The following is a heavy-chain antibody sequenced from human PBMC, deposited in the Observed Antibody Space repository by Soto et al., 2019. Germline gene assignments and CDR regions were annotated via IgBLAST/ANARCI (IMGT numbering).Heavy chain of an antibody. V-gene: IGHV3-73*02. CDR3: TRFSMDSSSGWFDP. D-gene: IGHD6-6*01. CDR2: IRSKVNTYAT. CDR1: GFTFSGSA. Sequence: EVQLVESGGDLVQPGGSLKVSCAASGFTFSGSAIHWVRQASGKGLEWVGRIRSKVNTYATAYAASVKGRFSISRDDSKNTAYLEMSSLKTEDTAVYYCTRFSMDSSSGWFDPWGQGTLVAVSS. J-gene: IGHJ5*02.